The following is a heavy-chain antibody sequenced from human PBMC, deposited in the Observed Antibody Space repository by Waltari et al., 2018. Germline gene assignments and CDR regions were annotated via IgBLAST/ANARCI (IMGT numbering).Heavy chain of an antibody. D-gene: IGHD2-21*01. J-gene: IGHJ5*02. Sequence: QVQLVQSGAEVLRPGASVKVSCQASGYTFINYEINWVRQAAGQGLEWMGGVNPNSAATAYAQKFQGRITMTWDTSISTAYMEMSNLRSDDTAVLYCARGRDVFANFDYNWFDPWGQGTLVTVSS. CDR2: VNPNSAAT. CDR1: GYTFINYE. CDR3: ARGRDVFANFDYNWFDP. V-gene: IGHV1-8*02.